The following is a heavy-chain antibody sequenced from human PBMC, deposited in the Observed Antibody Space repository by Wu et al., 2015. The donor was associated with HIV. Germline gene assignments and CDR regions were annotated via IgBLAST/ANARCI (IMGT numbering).Heavy chain of an antibody. CDR1: GYTFTGHY. V-gene: IGHV1-2*02. Sequence: QVQLVQSGAEVKKPGASVKVSCKASGYTFTGHYIHWVRQAPGQGLEWMGWMNPNSGGTDYAQKFQGRVTMTSDTSTSTAYMQLSSLRSDDTAVYHCARGHSGSYYLHFDYWGQGTLVTVSS. CDR3: ARGHSGSYYLHFDY. CDR2: MNPNSGGT. J-gene: IGHJ4*02. D-gene: IGHD3-10*01.